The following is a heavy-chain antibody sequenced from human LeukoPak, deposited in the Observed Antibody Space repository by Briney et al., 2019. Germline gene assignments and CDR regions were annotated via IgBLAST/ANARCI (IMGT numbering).Heavy chain of an antibody. CDR2: ISWNSGSI. J-gene: IGHJ4*02. Sequence: PGGSLRLSCAASGFTFSNYWMDSVRQAPGKGLVWVSGISWNSGSIGYADSVKGRFTISRDNAKNSLYLQMNSLRAEDMALYYCAKSHSSGWYEVGTAIDYWGQGTLVAVSS. D-gene: IGHD6-19*01. CDR1: GFTFSNYW. CDR3: AKSHSSGWYEVGTAIDY. V-gene: IGHV3-9*03.